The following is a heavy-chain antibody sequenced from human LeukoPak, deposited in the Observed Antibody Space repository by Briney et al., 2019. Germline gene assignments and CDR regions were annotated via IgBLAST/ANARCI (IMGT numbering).Heavy chain of an antibody. Sequence: GGSLRLSCAASGFTFTSYTMNWVRQAPGKGLEWVANIKQDGSEKYYVDSVKGRFTISRDNAKNSLYLQMNSLRAEDTAVYYCARGLRITMVRGVIKWGQGTLVTVSS. D-gene: IGHD3-10*01. J-gene: IGHJ4*02. CDR1: GFTFTSYT. V-gene: IGHV3-7*01. CDR3: ARGLRITMVRGVIK. CDR2: IKQDGSEK.